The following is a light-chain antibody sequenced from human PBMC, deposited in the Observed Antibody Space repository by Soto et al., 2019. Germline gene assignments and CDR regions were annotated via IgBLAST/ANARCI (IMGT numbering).Light chain of an antibody. CDR1: SDDIGGSNH. Sequence: QSVLTQPASVSGSPGQSITISCAGSSDDIGGSNHVSWYQQYPDKAPTLIIYDVSNRPSGVSNRFSGSKSGTMASLTISGLQAEDEADYYCNPITTTYGYVFGTGTKVTVL. J-gene: IGLJ1*01. CDR2: DVS. CDR3: NPITTTYGYV. V-gene: IGLV2-14*03.